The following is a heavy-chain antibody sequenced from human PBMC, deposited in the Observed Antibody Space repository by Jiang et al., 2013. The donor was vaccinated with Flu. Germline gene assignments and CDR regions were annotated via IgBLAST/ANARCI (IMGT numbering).Heavy chain of an antibody. V-gene: IGHV7-4-1*02. D-gene: IGHD3-9*01. CDR1: GYTFTSYT. J-gene: IGHJ4*01. CDR3: VRVSRDIFSQPLTY. CDR2: IDTRTEKP. Sequence: VQSGSELKTPGASVKISCKASGYTFTSYTMDWVRQVPGQGPEWMGWIDTRTEKPRYVQDFTGRFVFSLDTSVSTAYLQISDLKAEDTAVYYCVRVSRDIFSQPLTYWGQGPWSPSPQ.